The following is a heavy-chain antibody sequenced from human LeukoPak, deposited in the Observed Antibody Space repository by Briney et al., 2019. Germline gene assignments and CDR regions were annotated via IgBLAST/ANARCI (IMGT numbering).Heavy chain of an antibody. CDR2: ISGSGGST. CDR3: AKVPAPPDYGVLIFDY. CDR1: GFTFSSYA. Sequence: PGGSLRLSCAASGFTFSSYAMSWVRQAPGKGLEWVSAISGSGGSTYYADSVKGRFTISRDNSKNTLYLQMNSLRAEDTAVYYCAKVPAPPDYGVLIFDYWGQGTLVTASS. V-gene: IGHV3-23*01. J-gene: IGHJ4*02. D-gene: IGHD4-17*01.